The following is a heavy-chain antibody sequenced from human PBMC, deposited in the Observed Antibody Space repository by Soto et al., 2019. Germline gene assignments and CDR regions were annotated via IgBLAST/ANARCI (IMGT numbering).Heavy chain of an antibody. D-gene: IGHD6-25*01. CDR1: GFTFSDYY. V-gene: IGHV3-11*04. Sequence: QVQLVQSGGGLVKPGGSLTLTCAASGFTFSDYYMIWVRQAPGKGLEWLAYISDTGSVTYYADSVRARFTVFRDSNGLYLQLDGLTDADTATYFCARGGSGWTRGGWLGPWGQGTLVTVSS. CDR3: ARGGSGWTRGGWLGP. CDR2: ISDTGSVT. J-gene: IGHJ5*02.